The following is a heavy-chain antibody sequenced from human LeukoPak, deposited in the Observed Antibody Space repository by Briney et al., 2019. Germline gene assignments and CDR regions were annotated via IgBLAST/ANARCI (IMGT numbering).Heavy chain of an antibody. CDR3: ARGEATIPYYYYYYGMDV. CDR2: MNPNSGNI. J-gene: IGHJ6*02. Sequence: ASVKVSCKASGYTFTSYDINWVRQATGQGLEWMGWMNPNSGNIGYAQKFQGRVTMTRNTSISTAYMELSSLRSEDTAVYYCARGEATIPYYYYYYGMDVWGQGTTVTVSS. V-gene: IGHV1-8*01. CDR1: GYTFTSYD. D-gene: IGHD5-12*01.